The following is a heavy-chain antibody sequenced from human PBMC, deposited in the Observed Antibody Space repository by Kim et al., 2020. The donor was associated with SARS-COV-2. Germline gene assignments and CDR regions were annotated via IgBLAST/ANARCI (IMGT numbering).Heavy chain of an antibody. Sequence: SETLSLTCAVSGGSISSGGYSWSWIRQPPGKGLEWIGYIYHSGSTYYNPSLKSRVTISVDRSKNQFSLKLSSVTAADTAVYYCARVYYDIFSFDPWGQGTLVTVSS. CDR1: GGSISSGGYS. CDR2: IYHSGST. V-gene: IGHV4-30-2*01. J-gene: IGHJ5*02. D-gene: IGHD3-9*01. CDR3: ARVYYDIFSFDP.